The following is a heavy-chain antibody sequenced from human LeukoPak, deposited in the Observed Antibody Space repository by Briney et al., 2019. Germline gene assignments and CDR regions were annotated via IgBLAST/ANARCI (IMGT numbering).Heavy chain of an antibody. Sequence: SETLSLTCTVSGGSISSSSYYWGWIRQPPGKGLEWIGSIYYSGSTYYNPSLKSRVTISVDTSKNQFSLKLSSVTAADTAVYYCARVTPNNLLWFGELLGYFDHWGQGTLVTVSS. CDR1: GGSISSSSYY. CDR2: IYYSGST. V-gene: IGHV4-39*07. J-gene: IGHJ4*02. CDR3: ARVTPNNLLWFGELLGYFDH. D-gene: IGHD3-10*01.